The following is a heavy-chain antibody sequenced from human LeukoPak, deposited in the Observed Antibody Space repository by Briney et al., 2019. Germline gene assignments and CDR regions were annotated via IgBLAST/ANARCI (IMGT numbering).Heavy chain of an antibody. Sequence: ASVKVSCKASGYTFTSYDINWVRQATGQGLEWMGWMNPNSGNTGYAQKFQGRVTMTRNTSISTAYMELSSLRSEDTAVYYCARGFGLGSLLWFGELFTRSDYWGQGTLVTVSS. CDR2: MNPNSGNT. J-gene: IGHJ4*02. CDR1: GYTFTSYD. V-gene: IGHV1-8*01. CDR3: ARGFGLGSLLWFGELFTRSDY. D-gene: IGHD3-10*01.